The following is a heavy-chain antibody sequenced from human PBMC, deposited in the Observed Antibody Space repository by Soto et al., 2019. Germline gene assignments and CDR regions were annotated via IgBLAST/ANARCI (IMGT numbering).Heavy chain of an antibody. V-gene: IGHV3-33*01. CDR3: AREGAAAGYYYFDY. J-gene: IGHJ4*02. Sequence: QVQLVESGGGVVQPGRSLRLSCAASGFTFSSYGMHWVRQAPGKGLEWVAVIWYDGSNKYYADSVKGRFTISRDNSKNTLYLQMKSLRAEDTAVYYCAREGAAAGYYYFDYWGQGTLVTVSS. CDR1: GFTFSSYG. D-gene: IGHD6-13*01. CDR2: IWYDGSNK.